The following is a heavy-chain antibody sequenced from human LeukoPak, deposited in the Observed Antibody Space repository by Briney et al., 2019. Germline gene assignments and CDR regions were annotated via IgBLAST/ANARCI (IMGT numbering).Heavy chain of an antibody. D-gene: IGHD3-22*01. CDR2: FDPEDGET. CDR1: GYTLTELS. V-gene: IGHV1-24*01. CDR3: ATEVYDSSGYYYFQH. Sequence: ASVKVSCKVSGYTLTELSMHWMRQAPGKGLEWMGGFDPEDGETIYAQKFQGRVTMTEDTSTDTAYMELSSLRSEDTAVYYCATEVYDSSGYYYFQHWGQGTLVTVSS. J-gene: IGHJ1*01.